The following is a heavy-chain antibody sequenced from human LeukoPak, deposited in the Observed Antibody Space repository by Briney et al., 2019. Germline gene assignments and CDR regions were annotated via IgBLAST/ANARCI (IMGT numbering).Heavy chain of an antibody. V-gene: IGHV4-34*01. CDR2: INHSGST. CDR1: GGSFSGYY. Sequence: SETLSLTCAVYGGSFSGYYWSWIRQPPGKGLEWIGEINHSGSTNYNPSLKSRVTISVDTSKNQFSLKLSSVTAADTAVYYCARRYYYMDVWGKGITVTVSS. J-gene: IGHJ6*03. CDR3: ARRYYYMDV.